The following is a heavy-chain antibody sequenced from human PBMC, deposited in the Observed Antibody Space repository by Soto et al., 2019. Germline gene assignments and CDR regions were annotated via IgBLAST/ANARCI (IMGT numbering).Heavy chain of an antibody. CDR3: AHSGTNDRVSSSCPLISRSGYFDL. V-gene: IGHV2-5*02. D-gene: IGHD6-13*01. Sequence: QITLKESGPTLVKPTQTLTLTCTFSGFSLSTSGVGVGWIRQPPGKALEWLALIYWDDDKRYSPSLKSRLTITKDTSKNQVVLTMTNMDPVDTATYYCAHSGTNDRVSSSCPLISRSGYFDLWGRGTLVTVSS. CDR2: IYWDDDK. J-gene: IGHJ2*01. CDR1: GFSLSTSGVG.